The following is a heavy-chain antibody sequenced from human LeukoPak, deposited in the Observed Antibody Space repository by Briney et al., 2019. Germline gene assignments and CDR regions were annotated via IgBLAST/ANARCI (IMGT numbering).Heavy chain of an antibody. V-gene: IGHV1-69*13. CDR1: GGTFSSYA. Sequence: ASVTVSCKASGGTFSSYAISWVRQAPGQGLEWMGGIIPIFGTANYAQKFQGRVTITADESTSTAYMELSSLRSEDTAVYYCARDSGNYYDSSGYYYFDYWGQGTLVTVSS. CDR3: ARDSGNYYDSSGYYYFDY. D-gene: IGHD3-22*01. J-gene: IGHJ4*02. CDR2: IIPIFGTA.